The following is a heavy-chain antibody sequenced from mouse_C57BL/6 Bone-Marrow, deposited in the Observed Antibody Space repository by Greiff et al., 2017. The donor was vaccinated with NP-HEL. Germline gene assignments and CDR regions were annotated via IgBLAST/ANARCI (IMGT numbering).Heavy chain of an antibody. Sequence: VQLQESGPELVKPGASVKLSCKASGYTFTSYDINWVKQRPGQGLEWIGWIYPRDGSTKYNEKFKGKATLTVDTSSSTAYMELHSLTSEDSAVYFCARSRLFPYWYFDVWGTGTTVTVSS. V-gene: IGHV1-85*01. D-gene: IGHD1-1*01. CDR3: ARSRLFPYWYFDV. CDR1: GYTFTSYD. CDR2: IYPRDGST. J-gene: IGHJ1*03.